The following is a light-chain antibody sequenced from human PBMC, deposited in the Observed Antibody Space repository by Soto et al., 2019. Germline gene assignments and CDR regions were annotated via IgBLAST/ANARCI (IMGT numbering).Light chain of an antibody. J-gene: IGLJ1*01. CDR2: EVT. V-gene: IGLV2-14*01. CDR3: SSYTSTSVHDV. CDR1: SSDVGGHEY. Sequence: QSVLTKPASLSASPGQSITISYTGSSSDVGGHEYVSWFQQKPGKAPKIVISEVTNRPSGVSTRFSGSKSGDTASLTISGLQPEDEAVYYCSSYTSTSVHDVFAGATQVTVL.